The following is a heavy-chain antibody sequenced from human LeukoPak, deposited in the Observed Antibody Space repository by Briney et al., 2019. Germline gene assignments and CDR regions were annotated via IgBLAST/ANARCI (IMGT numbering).Heavy chain of an antibody. Sequence: ASVKVSCKASGYTFTSYGISWVRQAPGQGLEWMGWISAYNGNTNYAQKLQGRVTMTTDTSTSTAYMELRSLRSDDTVVYYCARGSDQLYYDFWSGYLTAGEYYFDYWGQGTLVTVSS. D-gene: IGHD3-3*01. J-gene: IGHJ4*02. CDR2: ISAYNGNT. CDR1: GYTFTSYG. CDR3: ARGSDQLYYDFWSGYLTAGEYYFDY. V-gene: IGHV1-18*01.